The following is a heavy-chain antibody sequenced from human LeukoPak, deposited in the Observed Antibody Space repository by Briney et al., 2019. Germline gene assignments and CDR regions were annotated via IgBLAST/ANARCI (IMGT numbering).Heavy chain of an antibody. CDR2: ISGSGGST. CDR3: AKDVIVGATYFDY. V-gene: IGHV3-23*01. D-gene: IGHD1-26*01. Sequence: GGSLRLSRAASGFTFSSYAMSWVRQVPGKGLEWVSAISGSGGSTYYADSVKGRFTISRDNSKNTLYLQMNSLRAEDTAVYYCAKDVIVGATYFDYWGQGTLVTVSS. J-gene: IGHJ4*02. CDR1: GFTFSSYA.